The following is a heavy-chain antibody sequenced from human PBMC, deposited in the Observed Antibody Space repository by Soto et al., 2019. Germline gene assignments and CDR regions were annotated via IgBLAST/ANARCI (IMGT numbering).Heavy chain of an antibody. V-gene: IGHV1-69*01. CDR1: GGTFGNSA. CDR2: IIPSFATG. Sequence: QVQLVQSGAEVKKPGSSVKVSCKASGGTFGNSAISWVRQAPGQGLEWMGGIIPSFATGNSAPEFQGRLTITADESTTTVYMELSSLKFEDTAVYYCATSVGIAPTGEDGMDVWGQGTSVTVSS. J-gene: IGHJ6*02. CDR3: ATSVGIAPTGEDGMDV. D-gene: IGHD6-13*01.